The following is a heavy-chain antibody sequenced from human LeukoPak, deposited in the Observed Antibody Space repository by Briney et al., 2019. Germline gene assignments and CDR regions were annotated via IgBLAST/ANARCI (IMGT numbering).Heavy chain of an antibody. J-gene: IGHJ5*02. Sequence: LETLSLTCTVSGGSVSSYSWSWIRQPPGKGLEWIGYISYNGKTDYNPSLKSRVRISVDTSKNQFSLMVNSMTAADTAVYYCARARYDILTGYYNNWFDPWGQGTLVTVSS. CDR1: GGSVSSYS. CDR3: ARARYDILTGYYNNWFDP. CDR2: ISYNGKT. D-gene: IGHD3-9*01. V-gene: IGHV4-59*02.